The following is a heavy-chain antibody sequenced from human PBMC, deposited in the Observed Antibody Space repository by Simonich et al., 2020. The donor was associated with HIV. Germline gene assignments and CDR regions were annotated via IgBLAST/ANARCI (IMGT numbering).Heavy chain of an antibody. CDR1: GGSFSGYY. Sequence: QVQLQQWGAGLLKPSETLSLTCAVYGGSFSGYYWSWIRQPPGKGLGWIGEINHSGITNYKSSLNSRATISVDKSKNQFSLKLSSVTAADTPIYYCARRDRELILYFDYWGQGNLVTVSS. D-gene: IGHD3-3*01. CDR2: INHSGIT. J-gene: IGHJ4*02. CDR3: ARRDRELILYFDY. V-gene: IGHV4-34*01.